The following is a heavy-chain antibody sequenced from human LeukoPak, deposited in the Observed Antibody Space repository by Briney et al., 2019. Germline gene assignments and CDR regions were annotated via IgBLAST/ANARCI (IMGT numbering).Heavy chain of an antibody. D-gene: IGHD1-14*01. J-gene: IGHJ4*02. V-gene: IGHV1-2*02. CDR3: ARDRSWNHPFDY. CDR2: INPNSGGT. CDR1: GYTFTGYY. Sequence: ASVRVSCKASGYTFTGYYMHWVRQAPGQGLEWMGWINPNSGGTNYAQKFQGRVTMTRDTSISTAYMELSRLRSDDTAVYYCARDRSWNHPFDYWGQGTLVTVSS.